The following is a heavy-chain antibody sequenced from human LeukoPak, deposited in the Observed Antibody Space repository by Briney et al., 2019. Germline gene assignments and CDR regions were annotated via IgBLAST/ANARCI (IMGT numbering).Heavy chain of an antibody. CDR2: ISVYNGNT. CDR1: GYTFTSYG. D-gene: IGHD5-18*01. Sequence: ASVKVSCKASGYTFTSYGISWVRQAPGQGLEWMGWISVYNGNTLYAQSLQGRVTMTTDTSTDTAYKELRSLRSDDTAVYYCARALDTPTNDYWGQGTLVTVSS. V-gene: IGHV1-18*01. J-gene: IGHJ4*02. CDR3: ARALDTPTNDY.